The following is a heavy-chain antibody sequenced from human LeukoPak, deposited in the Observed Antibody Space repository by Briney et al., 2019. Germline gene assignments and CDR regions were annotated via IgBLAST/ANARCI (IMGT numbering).Heavy chain of an antibody. Sequence: SQTLSLTCTVSGGSISYGGYYWSWIRQHPGKGLEWIGYVSYSGSTYYNSSLESRLIISVDTSKNQFSLKLSSVTAADTAVYYCARAPRGYSGYDFSYWFDPWGQGTLVTVPS. D-gene: IGHD5-12*01. V-gene: IGHV4-31*03. CDR1: GGSISYGGYY. CDR3: ARAPRGYSGYDFSYWFDP. J-gene: IGHJ5*02. CDR2: VSYSGST.